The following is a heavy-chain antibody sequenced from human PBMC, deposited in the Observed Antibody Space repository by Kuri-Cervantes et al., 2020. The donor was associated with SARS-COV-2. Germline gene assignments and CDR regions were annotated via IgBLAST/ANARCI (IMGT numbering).Heavy chain of an antibody. Sequence: SVKVSCKASGGTLTTYGFTWVRQAPGQGLEWMGGIIPFFGTPNYAQEFEGRVTMTTDTSTSTAYMELRSLRSDDTAVYYCARVLTAALDYWGQGTLVTVSS. V-gene: IGHV1-69*05. D-gene: IGHD4/OR15-4a*01. CDR1: GGTLTTYG. CDR3: ARVLTAALDY. CDR2: IIPFFGTP. J-gene: IGHJ4*02.